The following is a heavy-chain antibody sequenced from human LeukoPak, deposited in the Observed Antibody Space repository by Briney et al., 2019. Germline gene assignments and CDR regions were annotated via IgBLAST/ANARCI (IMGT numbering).Heavy chain of an antibody. CDR2: ISAYNGNT. CDR1: GYTFTSYG. D-gene: IGHD3-10*01. J-gene: IGHJ4*02. Sequence: GASVKVSCKASGYTFTSYGISWVRQAPGQGLEWMGWISAYNGNTNYAQKLQGRVTMTTDTSTSTAYMELRSLRSDDTAVYYCARGVXIVRGVIMGPFDYWGQGTLVTVSS. CDR3: ARGVXIVRGVIMGPFDY. V-gene: IGHV1-18*01.